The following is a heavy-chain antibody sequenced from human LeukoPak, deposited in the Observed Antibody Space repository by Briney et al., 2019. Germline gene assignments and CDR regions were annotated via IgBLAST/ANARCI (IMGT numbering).Heavy chain of an antibody. CDR1: GGTFSSYA. D-gene: IGHD5-18*01. Sequence: SVKVSCKASGGTFSSYAISWVRQAPGQGLEWMGRIIPILGIANYAQKFQGRVTITADESTSTAYMELSSLRSEDTAVYYCARDGYSYGYDYWGQGTLVTVSS. J-gene: IGHJ4*02. CDR3: ARDGYSYGYDY. CDR2: IIPILGIA. V-gene: IGHV1-69*04.